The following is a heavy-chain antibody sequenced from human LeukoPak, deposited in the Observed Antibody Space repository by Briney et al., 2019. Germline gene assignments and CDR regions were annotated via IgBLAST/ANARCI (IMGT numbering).Heavy chain of an antibody. CDR1: GFTFTSYA. Sequence: GGSLRLSCEASGFTFTSYAMNWVRRAPGKGLEWVSAISSSSGMIYYADSVKGRFTISRDNAKNSLYLQMNSLRAEDTAVYYCARASWGSAVVLAATANDFWGQGTLVTVSS. D-gene: IGHD2-15*01. CDR3: ARASWGSAVVLAATANDF. CDR2: ISSSSGMI. J-gene: IGHJ4*02. V-gene: IGHV3-21*01.